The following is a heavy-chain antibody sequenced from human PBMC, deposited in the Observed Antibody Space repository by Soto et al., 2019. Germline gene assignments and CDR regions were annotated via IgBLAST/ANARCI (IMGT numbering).Heavy chain of an antibody. V-gene: IGHV3-48*01. J-gene: IGHJ5*02. D-gene: IGHD2-2*02. Sequence: GGSLRLSCAASGFTFSSYSMNWVRQAPGKGLEWVSYISSSSSTIYYADSVKGRFTISRDNAKNSLYLQMNSLRAEDTAVYYCARGSYCSSTSCYRENWFDPWGQGTLVTVSS. CDR3: ARGSYCSSTSCYRENWFDP. CDR1: GFTFSSYS. CDR2: ISSSSSTI.